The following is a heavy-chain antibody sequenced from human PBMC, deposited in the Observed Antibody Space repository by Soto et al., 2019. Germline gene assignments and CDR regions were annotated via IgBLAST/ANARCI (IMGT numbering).Heavy chain of an antibody. CDR3: ATSVGIAPTGEDGMDV. CDR2: IIPILTTP. Sequence: QVQLVQSGAEVKKTGSSVKVSCKASGGTFSIYGFSWVRQAPGQGPEWIGGIIPILTTPNYAQKFHGRVTVCGDESTTTVYMELSSLKSEDTAVYYCATSVGIAPTGEDGMDVWGQGTSVTVSS. D-gene: IGHD2-8*02. CDR1: GGTFSIYG. J-gene: IGHJ6*02. V-gene: IGHV1-69*01.